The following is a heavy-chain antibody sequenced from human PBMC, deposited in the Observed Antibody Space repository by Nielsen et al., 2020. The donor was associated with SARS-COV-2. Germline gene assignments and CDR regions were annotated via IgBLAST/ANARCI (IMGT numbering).Heavy chain of an antibody. J-gene: IGHJ4*02. CDR2: VSRDGSDT. Sequence: GESLKISCAASGFTFSNYGMHWVRQVAGKGLEWVAIVSRDGSDTFYVDSMKGRFTISRDNSKNTVYLQMNSLRAEDTAVYHCAEDVWSGAHQIGPDYWGQGTLVTVSS. D-gene: IGHD3-3*01. CDR3: AEDVWSGAHQIGPDY. CDR1: GFTFSNYG. V-gene: IGHV3-30*18.